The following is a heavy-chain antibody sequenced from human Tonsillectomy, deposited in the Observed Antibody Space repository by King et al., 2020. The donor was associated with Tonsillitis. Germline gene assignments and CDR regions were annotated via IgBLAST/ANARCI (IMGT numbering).Heavy chain of an antibody. Sequence: SFPPLVPPPPTLPLPCPFSGFSLRPRGVGVGWIRPPPGPALAWLALLSWDADQRYSPSLQSRLTITKDTSKPQVVRPLTTMDPVDTATYFCAHCGGGSSFDYWGQGTLVTVSS. CDR3: AHCGGGSSFDY. J-gene: IGHJ4*02. D-gene: IGHD2-15*01. CDR2: LSWDADQ. V-gene: IGHV2-5*02. CDR1: GFSLRPRGVG.